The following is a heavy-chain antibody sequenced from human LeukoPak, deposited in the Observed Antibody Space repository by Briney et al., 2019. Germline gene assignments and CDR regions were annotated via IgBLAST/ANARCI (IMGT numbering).Heavy chain of an antibody. CDR3: AKDHYGDYANWFDP. V-gene: IGHV3-23*01. Sequence: GGSLRLSCAASGFTFSSYAMSWVRQAPGKGLEWVSAISGSGGSTYYADSVKGRFTISRDNSKNTLYLQMNSPRAEDTAVYYCAKDHYGDYANWFDPWGQGTLVTVSS. J-gene: IGHJ5*02. CDR2: ISGSGGST. D-gene: IGHD4-17*01. CDR1: GFTFSSYA.